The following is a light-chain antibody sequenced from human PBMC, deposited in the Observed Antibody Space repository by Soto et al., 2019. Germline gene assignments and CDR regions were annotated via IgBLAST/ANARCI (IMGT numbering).Light chain of an antibody. CDR3: SSYTSSSTLVV. V-gene: IGLV2-14*01. J-gene: IGLJ2*01. Sequence: QSALTQPASVSGSPGQSITISCTGTSSDVGGYNYVSWYQQHPGKAPKLMIYEVSNRPSGVSNRFSGSKSGNTASLTISGLQAEDVADYYCSSYTSSSTLVVFGGGTTLTVL. CDR1: SSDVGGYNY. CDR2: EVS.